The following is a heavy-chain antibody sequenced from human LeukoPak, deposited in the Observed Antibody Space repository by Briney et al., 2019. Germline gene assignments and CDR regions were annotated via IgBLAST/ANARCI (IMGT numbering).Heavy chain of an antibody. CDR1: GFTFSSYS. D-gene: IGHD2-8*01. J-gene: IGHJ4*02. CDR2: ISSSSSYI. Sequence: GGSLRLSCAASGFTFSSYSMNWVRQAPGKGLEWVSSISSSSSYIYYADSVKGQSTISRDNAKNSLYLQMNSLRAEDTAVYYCARVGVRTLDYWGQGTLVTVSS. CDR3: ARVGVRTLDY. V-gene: IGHV3-21*01.